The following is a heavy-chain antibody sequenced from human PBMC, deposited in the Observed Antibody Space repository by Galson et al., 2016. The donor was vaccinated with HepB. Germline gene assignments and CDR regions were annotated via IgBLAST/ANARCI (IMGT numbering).Heavy chain of an antibody. CDR2: MDPGDPYT. CDR1: GYRFTAFW. J-gene: IGHJ4*02. Sequence: QSGAEVKKPGESLRISCKTSGYRFTAFWISWVRKMPGKGLEWMGRMDPGDPYTNYSPSLRGHVPISADTSINTAFLHWSSLEASDSAMYFCARHGPAMAFENWGQGTPVTVSS. V-gene: IGHV5-10-1*01. CDR3: ARHGPAMAFEN. D-gene: IGHD5-24*01.